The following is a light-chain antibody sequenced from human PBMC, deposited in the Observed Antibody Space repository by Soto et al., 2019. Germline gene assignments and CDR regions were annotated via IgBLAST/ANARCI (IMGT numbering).Light chain of an antibody. CDR2: GAS. CDR1: QSVSSN. CDR3: RQYGTSLGFP. Sequence: DIVMTQSPATLSVSPGERATLSCRASQSVSSNLAWYQQKPGQAPRLLISGASTRATGIPARLSGSGSGTEFTLTISSLRSEDFAVYYCRQYGTSLGFPVGGGTKVDIK. V-gene: IGKV3-15*01. J-gene: IGKJ4*01.